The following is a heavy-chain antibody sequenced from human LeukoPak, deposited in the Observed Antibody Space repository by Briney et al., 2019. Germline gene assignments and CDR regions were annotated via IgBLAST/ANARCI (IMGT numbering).Heavy chain of an antibody. V-gene: IGHV3-23*01. J-gene: IGHJ3*02. D-gene: IGHD3-10*01. CDR2: ISGSGDNT. CDR3: ARDGVVRGDGLAFDI. CDR1: GFTFSSYA. Sequence: GGSLRLSCAASGFTFSSYAMSWVRQAPGKGLEWVSGISGSGDNTYYADSVKGRFTISRDNSKNTLYLQMNSLRAEDTAVYYCARDGVVRGDGLAFDIWGQGTMVTVSS.